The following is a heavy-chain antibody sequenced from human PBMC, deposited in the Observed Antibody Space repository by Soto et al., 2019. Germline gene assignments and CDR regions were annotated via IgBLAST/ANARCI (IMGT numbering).Heavy chain of an antibody. Sequence: EVQLVESGGGLVQPGGSLRLSCAASGFTLSSYWMHWVRQAPGKGLVWVSRINSDGSSTSYADSVKGRFTISRDNAKNTLYLQMNSLRAEDTAVYYCASLYYYDSSGYLPSSLYYYYYGMDVWGQGTTVTVSS. J-gene: IGHJ6*02. CDR1: GFTLSSYW. CDR2: INSDGSST. CDR3: ASLYYYDSSGYLPSSLYYYYYGMDV. V-gene: IGHV3-74*01. D-gene: IGHD3-22*01.